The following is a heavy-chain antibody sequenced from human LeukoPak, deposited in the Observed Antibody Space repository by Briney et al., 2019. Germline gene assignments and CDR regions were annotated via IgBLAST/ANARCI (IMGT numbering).Heavy chain of an antibody. D-gene: IGHD3-10*01. CDR3: AKGGVTYYYGSGSDINDAFDI. J-gene: IGHJ3*02. Sequence: GGSLRLSCAASGFTFSSYSMNWVRQAPGKGLEWVSSISSSSYIYYADSVKGRFTISRDNSKNTLYLQMNSLRAEDTAVYYCAKGGVTYYYGSGSDINDAFDIWGQGTMVTVSS. CDR1: GFTFSSYS. CDR2: ISSSSYI. V-gene: IGHV3-21*04.